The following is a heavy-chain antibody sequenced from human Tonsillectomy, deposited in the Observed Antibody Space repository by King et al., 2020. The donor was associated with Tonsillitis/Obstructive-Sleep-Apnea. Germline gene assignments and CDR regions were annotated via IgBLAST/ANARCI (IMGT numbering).Heavy chain of an antibody. V-gene: IGHV3-33*01. CDR2: IWYDGSSQ. J-gene: IGHJ5*02. Sequence: VQLVESGGGVVQPGRSLRLSCAASGFTFSSYAMHWVRQAPGKGLEWVAVIWYDGSSQHYADSVKGRFTLSRDNSRNTLYLQMNSMRAADTAVYYCARGGWCSSTSCFNVYWFDPWGQGTLVTVSS. D-gene: IGHD2-2*01. CDR1: GFTFSSYA. CDR3: ARGGWCSSTSCFNVYWFDP.